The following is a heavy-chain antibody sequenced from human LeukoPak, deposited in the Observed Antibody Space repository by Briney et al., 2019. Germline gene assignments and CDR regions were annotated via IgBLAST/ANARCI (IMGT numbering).Heavy chain of an antibody. CDR3: ATLVDGSGSYYYFDAFDI. D-gene: IGHD3-10*01. Sequence: ASVKVSCKVSGYILTELSMHWVRQAPGKGLEWMGGFDPEDGETIYAQKFQGRVTMTEDTSTDTAYMELSSLRSEDTAVYYCATLVDGSGSYYYFDAFDIWGQGTMVTVSS. V-gene: IGHV1-24*01. J-gene: IGHJ3*02. CDR1: GYILTELS. CDR2: FDPEDGET.